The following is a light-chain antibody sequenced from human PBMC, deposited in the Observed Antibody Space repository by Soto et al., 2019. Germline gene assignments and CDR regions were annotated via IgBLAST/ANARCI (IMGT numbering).Light chain of an antibody. CDR2: DAS. V-gene: IGKV1-5*01. Sequence: DIQMTQSPSSLSASVGDRVTITCQASHSISSWLAWYQQKPGKAPKLLIYDASSLESGVPSRFSGSGSGTEFTLTISSLQPDDFATYYCQQYNSYSPITFGQGTRLEIK. CDR3: QQYNSYSPIT. J-gene: IGKJ5*01. CDR1: HSISSW.